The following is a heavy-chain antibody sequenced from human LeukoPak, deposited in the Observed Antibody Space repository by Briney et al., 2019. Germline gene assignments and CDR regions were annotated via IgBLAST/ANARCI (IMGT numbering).Heavy chain of an antibody. CDR3: ARDSPSYSSGWYVVGY. Sequence: SETLSLTCTVSGGSISSYYWSWIRQPPGKGLEWIGYIYYSGSTNYNPSLKSRVTISVDTSKNQFSLKLSSVTAADTAVHYCARDSPSYSSGWYVVGYWGQGTLVTVSS. D-gene: IGHD6-19*01. V-gene: IGHV4-59*01. CDR1: GGSISSYY. CDR2: IYYSGST. J-gene: IGHJ4*02.